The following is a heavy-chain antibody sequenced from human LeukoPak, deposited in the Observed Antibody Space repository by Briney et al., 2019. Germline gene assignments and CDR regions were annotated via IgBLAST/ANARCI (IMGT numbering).Heavy chain of an antibody. CDR3: AKGRVTTFGVVNTNYAHYYYMDV. V-gene: IGHV3-21*04. CDR2: ISSSSSYI. D-gene: IGHD3-3*01. Sequence: GGSLRLSCAASGFTFSSYSMNWVRQAPGKGLEWVSSISSSSSYIYYADSVKGRFTISRDNSKNTVNLQMKSLRVEDTAVYYCAKGRVTTFGVVNTNYAHYYYMDVWGKGTTVTVSS. J-gene: IGHJ6*03. CDR1: GFTFSSYS.